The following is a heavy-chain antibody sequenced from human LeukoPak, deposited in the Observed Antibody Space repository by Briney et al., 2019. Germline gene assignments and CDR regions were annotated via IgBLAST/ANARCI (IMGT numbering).Heavy chain of an antibody. Sequence: SETLSLTCTVSGGSINRSGYYWGWIRQPPGKGLEWVGSHYYSGSTYYNPSLKSRVTISVDTSKNQFSLKLSSVTAADTAVYYCARIVGGSHFDYWGQGTLVTVSS. J-gene: IGHJ4*02. V-gene: IGHV4-39*07. CDR3: ARIVGGSHFDY. CDR2: HYYSGST. CDR1: GGSINRSGYY. D-gene: IGHD4-23*01.